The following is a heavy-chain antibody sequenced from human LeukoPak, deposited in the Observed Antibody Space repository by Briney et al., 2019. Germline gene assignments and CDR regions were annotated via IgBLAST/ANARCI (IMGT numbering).Heavy chain of an antibody. D-gene: IGHD4-17*01. Sequence: PSETLSLTCTVSGGSISSSSYYWGWIRQPPGKGLEWIGSIYYSGSTYYNPSLKSRVTMSVDTSKNQFSLKLSSVTAADTAVYYCARGISVSRRYGDRGSVDYWGQGTLVTVSS. CDR1: GGSISSSSYY. J-gene: IGHJ4*02. V-gene: IGHV4-39*07. CDR2: IYYSGST. CDR3: ARGISVSRRYGDRGSVDY.